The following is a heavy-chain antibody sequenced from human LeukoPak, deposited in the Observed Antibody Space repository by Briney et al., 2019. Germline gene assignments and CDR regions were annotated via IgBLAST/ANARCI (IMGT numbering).Heavy chain of an antibody. Sequence: GGSLRLSCAASGFTFSSYAMSWVRQAPGKGLEWVSAISGSGGSTYYADSVKGRFTISRDNSKNTLYLRMNSLRAEDTAVYYCANGGYGRTFAYWGQGTLVTVSS. CDR2: ISGSGGST. D-gene: IGHD1-26*01. CDR3: ANGGYGRTFAY. CDR1: GFTFSSYA. V-gene: IGHV3-23*01. J-gene: IGHJ4*02.